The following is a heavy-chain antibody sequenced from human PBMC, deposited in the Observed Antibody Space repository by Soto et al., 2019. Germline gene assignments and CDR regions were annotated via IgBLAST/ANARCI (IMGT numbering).Heavy chain of an antibody. CDR2: SSNSGSFT. J-gene: IGHJ4*02. CDR1: GFTFSDHY. Sequence: GGSLRLSCAASGFTFSDHYMSWIRQAPGKGLEWIGYSSNSGSFTRYADSVKGRFSISRDNAKNSLYLQINSLRGDDTAIYYCVRSGDNYNLLDYWGPGILVTVSS. CDR3: VRSGDNYNLLDY. V-gene: IGHV3-11*06. D-gene: IGHD1-1*01.